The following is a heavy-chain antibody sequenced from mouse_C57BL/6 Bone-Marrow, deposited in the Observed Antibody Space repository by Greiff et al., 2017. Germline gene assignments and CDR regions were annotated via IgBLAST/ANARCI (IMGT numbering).Heavy chain of an antibody. D-gene: IGHD2-2*01. J-gene: IGHJ2*01. CDR2: ISSGGSYT. V-gene: IGHV5-6*01. Sequence: VQLKESGGDLVKPGGSLKLSCAASGFTFSSYGMSWVRQTPDKRLEWVATISSGGSYTSYPDSVKGRFTISRDNAKPTLYLQMSSLQSDDTAMHDGARQTPHTWLRRGDNSGKGTTLPVSS. CDR1: GFTFSSYG. CDR3: ARQTPHTWLRRGDN.